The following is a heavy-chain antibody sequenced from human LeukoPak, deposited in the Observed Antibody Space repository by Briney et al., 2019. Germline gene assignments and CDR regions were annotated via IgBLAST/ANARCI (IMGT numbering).Heavy chain of an antibody. Sequence: ASVKVSCKASGYTFTSYYMHWVRQAPGQGLEWMGIINPSDGSPSYAQKFQGRVTLTRDTSMSTVYMELSSLRPEDTAVYYCARDLTRGSYLDYWGQGTLVTVSS. J-gene: IGHJ4*02. CDR3: ARDLTRGSYLDY. CDR2: INPSDGSP. V-gene: IGHV1-46*01. D-gene: IGHD3-16*01. CDR1: GYTFTSYY.